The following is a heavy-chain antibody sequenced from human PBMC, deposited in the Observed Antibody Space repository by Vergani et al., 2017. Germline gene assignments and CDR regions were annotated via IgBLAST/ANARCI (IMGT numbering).Heavy chain of an antibody. CDR1: GFTLNTYG. Sequence: VQILQSGGGVVQPGGSLRLSCTLSGFTLNTYGIHWVRQAPGKGLEWVANIKQDGSEKYYVDSVKGRFTISRDNAKNSLYLQMNSLRAEDTAVYYCARDSSSGWLYAYWGQGTLVTVSS. CDR3: ARDSSSGWLYAY. V-gene: IGHV3-7*01. CDR2: IKQDGSEK. J-gene: IGHJ4*02. D-gene: IGHD6-19*01.